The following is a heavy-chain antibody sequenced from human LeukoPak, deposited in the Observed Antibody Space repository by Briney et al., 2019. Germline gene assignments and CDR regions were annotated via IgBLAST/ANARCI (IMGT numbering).Heavy chain of an antibody. Sequence: GGSLRLSCAASGFTFSSYGMHWVRQAPGKGLEWVAFIRYDRSNKYYADSVKGRFTISRDNSKNTLYLQMNSLRAEDTAVYYCAKDLASGSPEGVALDYWGQGTLVTVSS. CDR2: IRYDRSNK. V-gene: IGHV3-30*02. J-gene: IGHJ4*02. CDR3: AKDLASGSPEGVALDY. CDR1: GFTFSSYG. D-gene: IGHD1-26*01.